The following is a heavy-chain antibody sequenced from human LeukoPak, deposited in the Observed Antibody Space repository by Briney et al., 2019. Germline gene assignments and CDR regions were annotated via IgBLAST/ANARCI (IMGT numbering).Heavy chain of an antibody. CDR1: GDSISSSSYY. CDR3: ARNPSLHIVVVTAIDY. Sequence: SETLSLTCTVSGDSISSSSYYWGWIRQPPGKGLEWIGNINYSGRTYYNPSLKSQVTISVDTSKNQFSLKLSSVTAADTAVYYCARNPSLHIVVVTAIDYWGLGTLVTVSS. D-gene: IGHD2-21*02. J-gene: IGHJ4*02. V-gene: IGHV4-39*01. CDR2: INYSGRT.